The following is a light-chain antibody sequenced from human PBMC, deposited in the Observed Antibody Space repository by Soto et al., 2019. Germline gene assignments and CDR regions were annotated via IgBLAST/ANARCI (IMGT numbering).Light chain of an antibody. Sequence: DIVMTQSPLSLPVTPGAPASISCSARQSLLHSNGHNYLYWHLQTPGQSPQLRIELGSTRASGVPDGFSGRGSGTDFTLKISRVEAEDVGVDYCMQALQSPLTFGGGTMVAIK. CDR1: QSLLHSNGHNY. V-gene: IGKV2-28*01. J-gene: IGKJ4*01. CDR3: MQALQSPLT. CDR2: LGS.